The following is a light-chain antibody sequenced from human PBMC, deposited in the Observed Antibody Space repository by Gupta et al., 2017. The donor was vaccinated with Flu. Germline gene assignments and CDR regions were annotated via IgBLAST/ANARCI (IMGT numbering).Light chain of an antibody. CDR1: RSDIGDYNY. CDR2: EVS. Sequence: SITISCTATRSDIGDYNYVSWYHPVPAKPHNLIISEVSYRPSGVASRFSGSKSGNTASLTISGLQAEDDADYYGSSYSTSNTLVFGTGTKVTVL. CDR3: SSYSTSNTLV. V-gene: IGLV2-14*01. J-gene: IGLJ1*01.